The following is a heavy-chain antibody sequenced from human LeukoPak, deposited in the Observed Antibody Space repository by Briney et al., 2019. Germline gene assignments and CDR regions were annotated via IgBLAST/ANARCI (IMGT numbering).Heavy chain of an antibody. CDR2: ISYDGSNK. Sequence: PGGSLRLSCAASGFTFSSYAMHWVRQAPGKGLEWVAVISYDGSNKYYADSVKGRFTISRDNSENTLYLQMNSLRAEDTAVYYCARGSYYYDSSGYDAFDIWGQGTMVTVSS. D-gene: IGHD3-22*01. CDR3: ARGSYYYDSSGYDAFDI. J-gene: IGHJ3*02. V-gene: IGHV3-30-3*01. CDR1: GFTFSSYA.